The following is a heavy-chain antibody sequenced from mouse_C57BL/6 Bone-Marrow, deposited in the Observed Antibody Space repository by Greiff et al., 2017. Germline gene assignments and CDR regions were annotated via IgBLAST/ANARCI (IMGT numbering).Heavy chain of an antibody. CDR1: GFTFSGYG. CDR2: ISSGGSYT. V-gene: IGHV5-6*01. D-gene: IGHD4-1*01. J-gene: IGHJ2*01. Sequence: EVKLMESGGDLVKPGGSLKLSCAASGFTFSGYGMSWVRQTPDKRLQWVATISSGGSYTYYPDSVKGRFTISRDNAKNTLYLQMSSLKSEDTAMYYCARHGTATNVDYGGQGTTLTVSS. CDR3: ARHGTATNVDY.